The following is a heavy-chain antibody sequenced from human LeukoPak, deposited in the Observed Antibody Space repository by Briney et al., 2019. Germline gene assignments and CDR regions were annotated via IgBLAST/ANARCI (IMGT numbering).Heavy chain of an antibody. CDR2: IKSKTDGGTT. J-gene: IGHJ5*02. D-gene: IGHD3-9*01. CDR3: TTDTSAALRYFDWLLTFRDWFDP. CDR1: GFTFSNAW. Sequence: GGSLRLSCAASGFTFSNAWMSWVRQAPGKGLEWVGRIKSKTDGGTTDYAAPVKGRFTISRDDSKNTLYLQMNSLKTEDTAVYYCTTDTSAALRYFDWLLTFRDWFDPWGQGTLVTVSS. V-gene: IGHV3-15*01.